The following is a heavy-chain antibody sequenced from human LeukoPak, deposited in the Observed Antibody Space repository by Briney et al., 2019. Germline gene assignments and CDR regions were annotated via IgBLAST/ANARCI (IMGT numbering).Heavy chain of an antibody. CDR3: ARVDPDSGSYSDY. CDR1: GGTFSSYA. J-gene: IGHJ4*02. CDR2: IIPILGIA. V-gene: IGHV1-69*04. D-gene: IGHD1-26*01. Sequence: ASVKVSCKASGGTFSSYAISWVRQAPGQGLEWMGRIIPILGIANYAQKFQGRVTITADKSTSTAYMELSSLRSEDTAVYYCARVDPDSGSYSDYWGQGTLVTVSS.